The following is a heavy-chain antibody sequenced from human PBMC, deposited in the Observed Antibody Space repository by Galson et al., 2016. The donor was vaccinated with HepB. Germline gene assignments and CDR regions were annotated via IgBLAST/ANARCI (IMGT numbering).Heavy chain of an antibody. J-gene: IGHJ4*02. CDR1: GGSIRSSSYY. CDR3: ASPSNWEQNFDY. Sequence: SVTLSLTCSVSGGSIRSSSYYWGWIRQPPGKGLEWIANIYNSGRTYYNPSLKSRVTISVDTSKNQFSLKLSSVTAADTAVYYCASPSNWEQNFDYWGQGTLVTVSS. CDR2: IYNSGRT. V-gene: IGHV4-39*01. D-gene: IGHD7-27*01.